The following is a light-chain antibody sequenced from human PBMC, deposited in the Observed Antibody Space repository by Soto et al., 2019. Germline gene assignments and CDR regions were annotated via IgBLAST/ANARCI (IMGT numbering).Light chain of an antibody. CDR2: DAS. CDR1: QSVSSY. J-gene: IGKJ1*01. V-gene: IGKV3-11*01. CDR3: QQRSNWPPWT. Sequence: EIVLTQSPATLSLSPGERATLSCRASQSVSSYLAWYQQKPGQAPRLLIYDASNRATGIPARFSGSGSGTDFTLTISSQEPEDFAVYYCQQRSNWPPWTFGQGNKVEIK.